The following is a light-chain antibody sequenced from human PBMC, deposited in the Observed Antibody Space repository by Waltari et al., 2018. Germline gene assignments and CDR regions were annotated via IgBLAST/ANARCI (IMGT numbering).Light chain of an antibody. J-gene: IGKJ1*01. CDR3: QQYYTFPRT. CDR2: AVS. V-gene: IGKV1D-8*01. Sequence: CRVSQDVETYLGWYRQKPGKAPELLIYAVSSLQTGVPSRFSGSGYGTKFTLTISGLQPGDFGTYYCQQYYTFPRTFGQGTMVEVK. CDR1: QDVETY.